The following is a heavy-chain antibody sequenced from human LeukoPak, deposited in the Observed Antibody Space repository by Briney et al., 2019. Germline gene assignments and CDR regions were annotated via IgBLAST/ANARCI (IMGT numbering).Heavy chain of an antibody. CDR3: AKVPISSGWPNFDY. CDR1: GFTLSSYA. CDR2: ISGSGGST. Sequence: GGSLRLSCAASGFTLSSYAMSWVRQAPGKGLEWVSAISGSGGSTYYADSVRGRFTVSRDNSRNTLYLQMNNLRAEGTAVYYCAKVPISSGWPNFDYWGQGTLVTVSS. J-gene: IGHJ4*02. V-gene: IGHV3-23*01. D-gene: IGHD6-19*01.